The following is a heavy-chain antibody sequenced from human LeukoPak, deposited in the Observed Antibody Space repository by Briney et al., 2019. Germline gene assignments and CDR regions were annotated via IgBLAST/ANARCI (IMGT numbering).Heavy chain of an antibody. CDR1: GGSISSYY. CDR3: ARDWNRYAY. CDR2: IYYSGYT. D-gene: IGHD1-1*01. J-gene: IGHJ4*02. V-gene: IGHV4-59*01. Sequence: PSETLSLTCTVSGGSISSYYWSWIRQPPGKGLKWIGNIYYSGYTTYSPSLRSRVTISVDTSKNQFSLKLSSVTAADTAVYYCARDWNRYAYWGQGTLVTVSS.